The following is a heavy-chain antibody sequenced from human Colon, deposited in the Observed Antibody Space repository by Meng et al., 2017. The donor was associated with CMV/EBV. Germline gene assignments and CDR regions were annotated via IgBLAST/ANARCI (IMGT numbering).Heavy chain of an antibody. D-gene: IGHD5-12*01. CDR1: GFTFSSYS. CDR2: SGFRGGNI. Sequence: GGSLRLSCAASGFTFSSYSMNWVRQAPGKGLEWISHSGFRGGNIFYADSVKGRFTVSRDTSSSTLYLQMNSLKAEDTAVYYCARVVATSRLGIFNSWGQGTRVTVSS. V-gene: IGHV3-21*04. CDR3: ARVVATSRLGIFNS. J-gene: IGHJ4*02.